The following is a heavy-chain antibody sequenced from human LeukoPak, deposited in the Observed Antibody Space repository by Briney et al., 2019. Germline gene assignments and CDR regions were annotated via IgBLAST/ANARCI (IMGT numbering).Heavy chain of an antibody. Sequence: ASVKVSCKASGYTFTSYGISWVRQAPGQGLEWMGWISAYNGNTNYAQKLQGRVTMTTDTSTSTAYMELRSLRSDDTAVYYCVRDRYSSGYYAFDIWGQGTMVTVSS. CDR2: ISAYNGNT. J-gene: IGHJ3*02. D-gene: IGHD6-19*01. CDR1: GYTFTSYG. CDR3: VRDRYSSGYYAFDI. V-gene: IGHV1-18*01.